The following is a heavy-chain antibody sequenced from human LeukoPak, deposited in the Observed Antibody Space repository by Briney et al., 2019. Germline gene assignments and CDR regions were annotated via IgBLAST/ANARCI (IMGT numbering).Heavy chain of an antibody. CDR3: ARYHLLNRGVNWFDP. J-gene: IGHJ5*02. CDR1: GGFHRSGRLY. D-gene: IGHD2-2*01. Sequence: SETLSLPFTGSGGFHRSGRLYWRWVPQPPGEGLGWVWRINTSGSTNYNPSLNSRVTISVDTSKNQFSLKLSSVTAADTAVYYCARYHLLNRGVNWFDPWGQGTLVIVSS. CDR2: INTSGST. V-gene: IGHV4-61*02.